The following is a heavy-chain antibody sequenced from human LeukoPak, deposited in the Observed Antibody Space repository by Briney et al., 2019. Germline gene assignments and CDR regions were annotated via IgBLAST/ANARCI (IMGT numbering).Heavy chain of an antibody. CDR3: ARRAGAYSHPYDY. Sequence: PGGSLRLSCVTSGFTFSSYGMHWVRQVPGKGLEWVAVISRDAKSNYHVESVKGRFTISRDNSKNTLYLQMNSLRAEDTAVYYCARRAGAYSHPYDYWGQGTLVTVSS. CDR1: GFTFSSYG. D-gene: IGHD4/OR15-4a*01. J-gene: IGHJ4*02. CDR2: ISRDAKSN. V-gene: IGHV3-30*03.